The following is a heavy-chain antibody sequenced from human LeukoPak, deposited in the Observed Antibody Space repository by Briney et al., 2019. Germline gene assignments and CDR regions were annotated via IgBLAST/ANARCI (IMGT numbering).Heavy chain of an antibody. J-gene: IGHJ6*02. CDR1: GGSFSGYY. CDR2: INHSGST. CDR3: ARGQQHYYYYGMDA. D-gene: IGHD6-13*01. Sequence: SETLSLTCAVYGGSFSGYYWSWIRQPPGKGLEWIGEINHSGSTNYNPSLKSRVTISVDASKNQFSLKLSSVTAADTAVYYCARGQQHYYYYGMDAWGQGTTVTVSS. V-gene: IGHV4-34*01.